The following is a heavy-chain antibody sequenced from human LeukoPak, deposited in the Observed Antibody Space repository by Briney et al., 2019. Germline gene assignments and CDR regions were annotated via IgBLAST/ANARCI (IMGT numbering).Heavy chain of an antibody. CDR1: GFTFDDYA. Sequence: GGSLRLSCAASGFTFDDYAMHWVRQAPGKGLEWVSGISWNSGSIGYADSVKGRFTISRDNAKNSLYLQMNSLGAEDTALYYCAKAGGYSYGSYGMDVWGQGTTVTVSS. J-gene: IGHJ6*02. CDR2: ISWNSGSI. CDR3: AKAGGYSYGSYGMDV. D-gene: IGHD5-18*01. V-gene: IGHV3-9*01.